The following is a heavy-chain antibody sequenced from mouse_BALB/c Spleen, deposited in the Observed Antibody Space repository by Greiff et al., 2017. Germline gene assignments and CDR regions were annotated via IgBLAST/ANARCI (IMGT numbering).Heavy chain of an antibody. V-gene: IGHV1-5*01. CDR2: IYPGNSDT. J-gene: IGHJ1*01. D-gene: IGHD4-1*01. Sequence: EVQLQQSGTVLARPGASVKMSCKASGYTFTSYWMHWVKQRPGQGLEWIGAIYPGNSDTSYNQKFKGKAKLTAVTSTSTAYMELSSLTNEDSAVYYCTRQVNWDWYFDVWGAGTTVTVSS. CDR1: GYTFTSYW. CDR3: TRQVNWDWYFDV.